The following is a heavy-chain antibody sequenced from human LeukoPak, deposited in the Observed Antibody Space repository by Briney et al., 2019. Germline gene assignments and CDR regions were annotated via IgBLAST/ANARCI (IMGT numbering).Heavy chain of an antibody. CDR3: ARGGGDY. V-gene: IGHV3-53*01. CDR1: GFIVSSSY. J-gene: IGHJ4*02. Sequence: PGGSLRLSCAASGFIVSSSYMIWVRQAPGKGLEWVSVIYSGGSTYYADSLKGRFPISRDNSKNTLYLQMNSLRADDTAVYYCARGGGDYWGQGTLVTVSS. CDR2: IYSGGST. D-gene: IGHD2-15*01.